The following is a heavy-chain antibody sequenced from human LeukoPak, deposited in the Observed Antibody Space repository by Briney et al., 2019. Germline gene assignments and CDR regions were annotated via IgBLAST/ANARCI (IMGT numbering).Heavy chain of an antibody. D-gene: IGHD6-13*01. V-gene: IGHV3-30*03. Sequence: PGGSLRLSCAASGFTFSNAWMSWVRQAPGKGLEWVAVISYDGSNKYYADSVKGRFTISRDNSKNTLYLQMNSLRAEDTAVYYCARRAAGTFDYWGQGTLVTVSS. CDR2: ISYDGSNK. CDR1: GFTFSNAW. CDR3: ARRAAGTFDY. J-gene: IGHJ4*02.